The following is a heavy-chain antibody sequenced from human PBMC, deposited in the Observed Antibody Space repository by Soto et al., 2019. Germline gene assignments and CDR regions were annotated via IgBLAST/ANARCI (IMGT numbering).Heavy chain of an antibody. CDR1: GGSISSYY. V-gene: IGHV4-59*08. J-gene: IGHJ4*02. D-gene: IGHD4-17*01. Sequence: QVQLQESGPGLVKPSETLSLTCTVSGGSISSYYWSWIRQPPGKGLEWIGYIYYSGSTNYNPSLKRRGTIXVDXSXIRCSRELSSVTAADTAVYYCARHAPDYGAPTPIDYWGQGTLVTVSS. CDR3: ARHAPDYGAPTPIDY. CDR2: IYYSGST.